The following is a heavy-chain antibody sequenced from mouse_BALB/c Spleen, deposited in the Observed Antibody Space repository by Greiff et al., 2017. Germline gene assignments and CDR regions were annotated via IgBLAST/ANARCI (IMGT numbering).Heavy chain of an antibody. CDR2: ISDGGSYT. J-gene: IGHJ4*01. D-gene: IGHD2-4*01. V-gene: IGHV5-4*02. Sequence: EVKLVESGGGLVKPGGSLKLSCAASGFTFSDYYMYWVRQTPEKRLEWVATISDGGSYTYYPDSVKGRFTISRDNAKNNLYLQMSSLKSEDTAMYYCARDCDYDPSYYAMDYWGQGTSVTVSS. CDR1: GFTFSDYY. CDR3: ARDCDYDPSYYAMDY.